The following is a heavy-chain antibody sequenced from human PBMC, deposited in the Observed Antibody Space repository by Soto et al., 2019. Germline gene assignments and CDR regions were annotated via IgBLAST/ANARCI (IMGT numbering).Heavy chain of an antibody. CDR2: VWHDEINK. Sequence: GGSLRLSCAASGFTFSNYGMHWVRQAPGKGLEWVAAVWHDEINKYYADSMKGRFTISRDNSKNTLYLQVDSLRADDTAIYYCARDRMPSVTGLDHWGQGTLVPSPQ. V-gene: IGHV3-33*01. CDR3: ARDRMPSVTGLDH. J-gene: IGHJ4*02. CDR1: GFTFSNYG. D-gene: IGHD2-2*01.